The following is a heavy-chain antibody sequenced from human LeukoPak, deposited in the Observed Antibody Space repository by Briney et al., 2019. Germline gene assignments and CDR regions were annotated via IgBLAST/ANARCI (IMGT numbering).Heavy chain of an antibody. V-gene: IGHV1-69*05. CDR2: IIPIFGTA. CDR3: ARDLGPRGYCSRTSCLGAFDP. Sequence: SVKVSCKASGGTFSSYAISWVRQAPGQGLEWMGGIIPIFGTANYAQKFQGRVTITTDESTSTAYMELSSLRSEDTAVYYCARDLGPRGYCSRTSCLGAFDPWGQGTLVTVSS. D-gene: IGHD2-2*01. CDR1: GGTFSSYA. J-gene: IGHJ5*02.